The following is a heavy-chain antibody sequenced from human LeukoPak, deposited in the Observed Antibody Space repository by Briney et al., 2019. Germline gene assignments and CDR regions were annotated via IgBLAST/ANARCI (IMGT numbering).Heavy chain of an antibody. CDR3: AKDLRRMPDSRRDY. CDR1: GYTFTSYD. D-gene: IGHD2-2*01. V-gene: IGHV1-8*01. J-gene: IGHJ4*02. CDR2: MNPNSGNT. Sequence: ASVKVSCKASGYTFTSYDINWVRQATGQGLEWMGWMNPNSGNTGYAQKFQGRVTMTRNTSISTAYMELSSLRAEDTAVYYCAKDLRRMPDSRRDYWGQGTLVTVSS.